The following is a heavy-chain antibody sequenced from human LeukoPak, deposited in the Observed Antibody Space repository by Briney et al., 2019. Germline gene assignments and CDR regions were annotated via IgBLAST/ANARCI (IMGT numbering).Heavy chain of an antibody. CDR3: ASEYYDFWSGKGGFDY. V-gene: IGHV3-11*04. J-gene: IGHJ4*02. CDR1: GFTVSSNY. CDR2: ISSSGSTI. Sequence: TGGSLRLSCAASGFTVSSNYMSWVRQAPGKGLEWVSYISSSGSTIYYADSVKGRFTISRDNAKNSLYLQMNSLRAEDTAVYYCASEYYDFWSGKGGFDYWGQGTLVTVSS. D-gene: IGHD3-3*01.